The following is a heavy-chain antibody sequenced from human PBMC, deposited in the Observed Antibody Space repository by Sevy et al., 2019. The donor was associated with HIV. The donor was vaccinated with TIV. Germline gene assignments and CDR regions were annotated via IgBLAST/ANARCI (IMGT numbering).Heavy chain of an antibody. CDR1: GFTFSSYD. D-gene: IGHD3-22*01. CDR3: ARDLPGDTRMDV. Sequence: GGSLRLSCAASGFTFSSYDMNWVRQAPGRGLEWLSYISSSRSSIYYADSVKGRFTISRDNPKNSLYLEMNSLRVEDTAVYYCARDLPGDTRMDVWGQGTTVTVSS. CDR2: ISSSRSSI. J-gene: IGHJ6*02. V-gene: IGHV3-48*03.